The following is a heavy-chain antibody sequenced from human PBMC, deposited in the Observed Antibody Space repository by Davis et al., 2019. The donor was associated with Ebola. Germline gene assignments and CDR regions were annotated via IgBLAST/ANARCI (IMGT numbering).Heavy chain of an antibody. CDR1: GGSISSYY. CDR3: ARETQYSSFSFDY. CDR2: IYYSGST. J-gene: IGHJ4*02. V-gene: IGHV4-59*01. Sequence: MPSETLSLTCTVSGGSISSYYWSWIRQPPGKGLEWIGYIYYSGSTNYNPSLKSRVTISVDTSKNQFSLKLSSVTAADTAVYYCARETQYSSFSFDYWGQGTLVTVSS. D-gene: IGHD6-6*01.